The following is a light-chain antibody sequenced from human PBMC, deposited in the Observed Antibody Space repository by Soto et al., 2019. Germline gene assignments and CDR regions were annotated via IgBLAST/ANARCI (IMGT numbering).Light chain of an antibody. Sequence: QSVLTQPPSASGTPGQRVTISCSGSSCNIGSKYVYWYQQLPGTAPKLLMYRNNQRPSGVPDRFSGSKSGTSASLAISGLRSEDEAHYYCAAWDDSVGGPAFGGGTKLTVL. CDR1: SCNIGSKY. CDR3: AAWDDSVGGPA. J-gene: IGLJ2*01. CDR2: RNN. V-gene: IGLV1-47*01.